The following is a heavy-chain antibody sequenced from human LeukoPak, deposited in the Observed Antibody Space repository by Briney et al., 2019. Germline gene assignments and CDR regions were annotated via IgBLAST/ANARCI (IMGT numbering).Heavy chain of an antibody. J-gene: IGHJ4*02. Sequence: SETLSLTCTVSGGSISSGGYYWSWIRQPPGKGLEWIGYIYYSGSTYYNPSLKSRVTISVDTSKNQFSLKLSSVTAADTAVYYCARGVATIRGGNFDYWGQGTLVTVSS. D-gene: IGHD5-12*01. CDR3: ARGVATIRGGNFDY. CDR1: GGSISSGGYY. CDR2: IYYSGST. V-gene: IGHV4-30-4*08.